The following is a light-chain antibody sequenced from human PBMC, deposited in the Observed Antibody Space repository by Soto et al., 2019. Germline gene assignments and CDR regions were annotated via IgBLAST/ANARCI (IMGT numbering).Light chain of an antibody. CDR3: QQRSDWPPT. J-gene: IGKJ4*01. CDR1: QSLSSY. Sequence: EIVLTQSPATLSLSPGERATLSCRASQSLSSYLAWYQQKRGQAPRLLIYDASKRATGIPARFSGSGSGTDFTLSISSLKPEDFAVYYCQQRSDWPPTFGGGTKVEIK. V-gene: IGKV3-11*01. CDR2: DAS.